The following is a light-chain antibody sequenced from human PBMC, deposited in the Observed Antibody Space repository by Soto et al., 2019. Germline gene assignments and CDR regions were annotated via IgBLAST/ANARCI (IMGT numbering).Light chain of an antibody. CDR2: AAS. V-gene: IGKV1-39*01. CDR1: QSISSY. J-gene: IGKJ1*01. Sequence: DIQMTQSPSSLSASVGDRVTIPCRASQSISSYLNWYQQKPGKAPKLLIYAASSLQSGVPSRFSGSGAGTDCTLTISSLQPEDFETDYCQQSYSTPRTFGQGTQVDIK. CDR3: QQSYSTPRT.